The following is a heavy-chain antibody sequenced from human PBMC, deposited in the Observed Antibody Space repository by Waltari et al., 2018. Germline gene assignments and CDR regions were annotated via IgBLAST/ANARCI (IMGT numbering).Heavy chain of an antibody. Sequence: QVQLLESGPGLVKPSETLSLTCTVSGGAIDTYYWSWIRQPPGKGLGWIAYIFHTGRTNYNPYLKGRVARSVDTSKNQFSLKLSSVTAADTAVYFCARVANSGYDDRGHFDFWGQGTLVTVSS. CDR3: ARVANSGYDDRGHFDF. J-gene: IGHJ4*02. V-gene: IGHV4-59*01. CDR1: GGAIDTYY. CDR2: IFHTGRT. D-gene: IGHD5-12*01.